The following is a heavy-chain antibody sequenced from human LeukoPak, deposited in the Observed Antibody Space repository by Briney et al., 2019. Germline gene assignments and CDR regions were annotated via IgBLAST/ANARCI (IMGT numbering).Heavy chain of an antibody. CDR3: ARVRITMIVVVSAFDI. Sequence: GGSLRLSCAASGFTFSSYAMSWIRQAPGKGLEWVSYISSSGSTIYYADSVKGRFTISRDNAKNSLYLQMNSLRAEDTAVYYCARVRITMIVVVSAFDIWGQGTMVTVSS. J-gene: IGHJ3*02. D-gene: IGHD3-22*01. V-gene: IGHV3-11*01. CDR2: ISSSGSTI. CDR1: GFTFSSYA.